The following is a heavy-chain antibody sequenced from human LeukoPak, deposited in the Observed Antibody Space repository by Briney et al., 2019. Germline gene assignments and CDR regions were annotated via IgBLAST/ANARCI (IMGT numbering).Heavy chain of an antibody. J-gene: IGHJ5*02. Sequence: PSETLSLTCTVSGGSISSGGYYWSWIRQPPGKGLEWIGEINHSGSTNYNPSLKGRVTISVDTSKNQFSLKLSSVTAADTAVYYCARVNSNDANWFDPWGQGTLVTVSS. CDR1: GGSISSGGYY. V-gene: IGHV4-39*07. CDR3: ARVNSNDANWFDP. CDR2: INHSGST. D-gene: IGHD6-13*01.